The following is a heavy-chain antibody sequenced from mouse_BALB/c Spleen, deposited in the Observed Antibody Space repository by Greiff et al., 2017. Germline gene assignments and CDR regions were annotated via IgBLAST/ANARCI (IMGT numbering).Heavy chain of an antibody. Sequence: QVQLQQPGAELVKPGASVKLSCKASGYTFTSYWMHWVKQRPGQGLEWIGEIDPSDSYTNYNQKFKGKATLTVDKSSSTAYMQLSSLTSEDSAVYYCARSELVYYYGSHFAYWGQGTLVTVSA. D-gene: IGHD1-1*01. J-gene: IGHJ3*01. CDR2: IDPSDSYT. CDR1: GYTFTSYW. V-gene: IGHV1-69*02. CDR3: ARSELVYYYGSHFAY.